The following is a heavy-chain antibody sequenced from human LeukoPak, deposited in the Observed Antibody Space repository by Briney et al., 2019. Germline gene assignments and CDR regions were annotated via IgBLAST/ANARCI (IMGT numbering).Heavy chain of an antibody. V-gene: IGHV3-48*02. CDR3: ARVVAGIDWFDP. J-gene: IGHJ5*02. D-gene: IGHD2-15*01. Sequence: GGSLRLLCGAAGFTFSSFSMNWVRPAPGKGLEWVSYISSGSRSIYYADSVKGRFTISSDNAKNSLYLQLNSLRDEDTAVYYCARVVAGIDWFDPWGQGTLVTVSS. CDR2: ISSGSRSI. CDR1: GFTFSSFS.